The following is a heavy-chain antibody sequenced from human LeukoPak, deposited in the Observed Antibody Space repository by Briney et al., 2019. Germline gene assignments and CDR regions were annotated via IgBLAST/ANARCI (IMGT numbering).Heavy chain of an antibody. CDR1: GITFNNYA. Sequence: GGSLRLSCAVSGITFNNYAMSWVRQAPGKGLEWVSGVSGSGDSTYYADSVKGRFTISRDNSKNTLCLQMNSLRAEDTALYYCAKGVYSGSYFYFDYWGQGTLVTVSS. D-gene: IGHD1-26*01. CDR3: AKGVYSGSYFYFDY. CDR2: VSGSGDST. V-gene: IGHV3-23*01. J-gene: IGHJ4*02.